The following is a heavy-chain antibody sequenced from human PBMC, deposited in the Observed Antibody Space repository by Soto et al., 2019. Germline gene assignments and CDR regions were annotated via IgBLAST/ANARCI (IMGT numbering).Heavy chain of an antibody. CDR2: FGSSGDT. V-gene: IGHV3-13*04. CDR3: ARGGASHNSGYYYSGL. D-gene: IGHD3-22*01. CDR1: GFTFSSYD. Sequence: EVQLEESGGGLVQPGGSLRLSCAASGFTFSSYDMHWVRQVTGKGLEWVSTFGSSGDTYYPGSLKGRFTISRENAKNSLYLQMNSLRAEDTAVYYCARGGASHNSGYYYSGLWGQGTLVTVSS. J-gene: IGHJ4*02.